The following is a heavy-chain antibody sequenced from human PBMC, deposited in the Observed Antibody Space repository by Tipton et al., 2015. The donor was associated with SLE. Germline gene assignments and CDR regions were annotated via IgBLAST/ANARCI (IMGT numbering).Heavy chain of an antibody. CDR2: IYYSGST. J-gene: IGHJ4*02. Sequence: TLSLTCTVSGGSISSGSYYWSWIRQPPGKGLEWIGYIYYSGSTNYNPSLKSRVTISVDTSKNQFSLKLSSVTAADTAVYYCARARDYYDSSGYYPYYFDYWGQGTLVTVSS. CDR3: ARARDYYDSSGYYPYYFDY. D-gene: IGHD3-22*01. V-gene: IGHV4-61*01. CDR1: GGSISSGSYY.